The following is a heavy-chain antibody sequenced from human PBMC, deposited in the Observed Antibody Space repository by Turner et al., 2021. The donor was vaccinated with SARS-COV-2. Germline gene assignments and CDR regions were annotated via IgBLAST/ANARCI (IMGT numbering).Heavy chain of an antibody. Sequence: EVQLLESGGGLVQPGGSLRHSCADSGFAFSTYGMSWVRQAPGKGLEWVSSISGSGGRTHYVDSVKGRFTISRDNSKNTVYLQMNSLRTEDTAVYYCAKVYSYAVLDYWGQGTLLTVSS. CDR3: AKVYSYAVLDY. V-gene: IGHV3-23*01. J-gene: IGHJ4*02. CDR1: GFAFSTYG. D-gene: IGHD5-18*01. CDR2: ISGSGGRT.